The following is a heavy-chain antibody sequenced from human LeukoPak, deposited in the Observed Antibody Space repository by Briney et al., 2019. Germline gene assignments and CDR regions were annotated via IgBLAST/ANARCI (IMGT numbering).Heavy chain of an antibody. V-gene: IGHV3-23*01. D-gene: IGHD1-26*01. CDR1: GFTFSSYA. CDR2: ISGSGGST. J-gene: IGHJ4*02. CDR3: AKDRHESYLTIFDY. Sequence: GGSLRLSCAAFGFTFSSYAMSWVRQAPGKGLEWVSAISGSGGSTYYADSVKGRFTISRDNSKNTLYLQMNSLRAEDTAVYYCAKDRHESYLTIFDYWGQGTLVTVSS.